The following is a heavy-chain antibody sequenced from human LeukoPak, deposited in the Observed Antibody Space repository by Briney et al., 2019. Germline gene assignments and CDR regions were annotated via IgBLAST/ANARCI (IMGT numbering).Heavy chain of an antibody. CDR1: GFTFTSYD. CDR3: ARDVEVRGFGMDV. Sequence: ASVKVSCKASGFTFTSYDINWVRQASGQGLEWMGWMNPNNGNTGYAQKFQGRVTMTRDTSISTAYMELRGLRSDDTAVYYCARDVEVRGFGMDVWGQGTTVTVSS. CDR2: MNPNNGNT. D-gene: IGHD2-21*01. V-gene: IGHV1-8*01. J-gene: IGHJ6*02.